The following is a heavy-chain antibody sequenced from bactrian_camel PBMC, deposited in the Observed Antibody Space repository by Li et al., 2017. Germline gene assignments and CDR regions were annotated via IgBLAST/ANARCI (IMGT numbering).Heavy chain of an antibody. J-gene: IGHJ4*01. Sequence: QVQLVESGGGSVQAGGSLRLSCASGYSVSSHCVAWFRQAPGQEREAGAAIYSGDGSAIYTDSAKGRFTISQDNASKTVVLQMTSLKPEDTARYYCAAENGGTGGYCPLRALTRPQYHYWGQGTQVTVS. V-gene: IGHV3-3*01. CDR3: AAENGGTGGYCPLRALTRPQYHY. D-gene: IGHD2*01. CDR1: GYSVSSHC. CDR2: IYSGDGSA.